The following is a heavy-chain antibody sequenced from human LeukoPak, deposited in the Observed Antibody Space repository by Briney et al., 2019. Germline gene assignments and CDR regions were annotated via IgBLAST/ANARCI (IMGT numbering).Heavy chain of an antibody. V-gene: IGHV4-4*07. J-gene: IGHJ5*02. D-gene: IGHD6-13*01. Sequence: TSETLSLTCTVSGGSISSYYWSWIRQPAGKGLEWIGRIYTSGSTNYNPSLKSRVTMSVDTSKNQFSLKLSSVTAADTAVYYCAGDSSSWYPNWFDPWGQGTLVTVSS. CDR2: IYTSGST. CDR3: AGDSSSWYPNWFDP. CDR1: GGSISSYY.